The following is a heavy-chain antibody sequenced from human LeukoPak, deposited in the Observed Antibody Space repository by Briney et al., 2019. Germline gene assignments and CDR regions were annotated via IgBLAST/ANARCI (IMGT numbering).Heavy chain of an antibody. D-gene: IGHD4-17*01. CDR3: AAIYGDYSDSDY. Sequence: SDTLSLTCAVYGASSNNFYWSWVRQPPGEGLEWIGEITHDGRINYNPSLKSRVTISLGTSQNHFSLKLRSVTAADTAVYYCAAIYGDYSDSDYWDQGSLVTVSS. V-gene: IGHV4-34*01. CDR2: ITHDGRI. J-gene: IGHJ4*02. CDR1: GASSNNFY.